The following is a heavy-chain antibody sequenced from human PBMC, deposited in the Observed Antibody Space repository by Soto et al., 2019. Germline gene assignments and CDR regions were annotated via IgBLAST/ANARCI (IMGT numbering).Heavy chain of an antibody. V-gene: IGHV2-5*02. J-gene: IGHJ4*02. Sequence: QITLKESGPTLVRPTQTLTLTCSFSGFSLSTSGEGVGWIRQPPGKALEWLALIYWDDDKRYNPSLESRLTITKDTSKNQVVLSMTMVDPVVTATYYCAHLIAARPFDSWGQGTLVTVSS. CDR1: GFSLSTSGEG. CDR2: IYWDDDK. D-gene: IGHD6-6*01. CDR3: AHLIAARPFDS.